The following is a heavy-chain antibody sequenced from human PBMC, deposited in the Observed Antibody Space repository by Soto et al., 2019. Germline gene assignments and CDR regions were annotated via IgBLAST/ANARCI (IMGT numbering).Heavy chain of an antibody. CDR3: ASVHIHYGSGSYINY. V-gene: IGHV4-34*01. CDR1: GGSFSGYY. D-gene: IGHD3-10*01. Sequence: QVQLQQWGAGLLKPSETLSLTCAVYGGSFSGYYWSWIRQPPGKGLEWIGEINHSGSTNYNPSLKSRVTISVDTSKNQFSLKLSSVTAADTAVYYCASVHIHYGSGSYINYWGQGTLVTVSS. J-gene: IGHJ4*02. CDR2: INHSGST.